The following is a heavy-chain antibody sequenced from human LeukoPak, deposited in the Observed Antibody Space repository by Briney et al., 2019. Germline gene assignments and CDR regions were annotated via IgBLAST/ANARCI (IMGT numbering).Heavy chain of an antibody. CDR2: IIPIFGTA. Sequence: SVKVSCKASGGTFSSYAISWVRQAPGQGLEWMGGIIPIFGTANYAQKFQGRVTITAGESTSTAYMELSSLRSEDTAVYYCASAGVWFGELSSFDYWGQGTLVTVSS. D-gene: IGHD3-10*01. CDR1: GGTFSSYA. CDR3: ASAGVWFGELSSFDY. V-gene: IGHV1-69*13. J-gene: IGHJ4*02.